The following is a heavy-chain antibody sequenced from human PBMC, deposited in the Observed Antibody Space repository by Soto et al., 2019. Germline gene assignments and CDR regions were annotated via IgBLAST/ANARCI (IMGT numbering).Heavy chain of an antibody. CDR1: GGTFSNYA. Sequence: QVQLVQSGAEVKKPGSSVKVSCKASGGTFSNYAFSWVRQVPGQGLEWMGGIIPIFETTNYAQKFQGRVTITADESTSTTYMVLSSLSSEDTAVFFCARDMIPAAISYRYYAMDVWGQGTTVTVSS. CDR3: ARDMIPAAISYRYYAMDV. D-gene: IGHD2-2*01. V-gene: IGHV1-69*01. CDR2: IIPIFETT. J-gene: IGHJ6*02.